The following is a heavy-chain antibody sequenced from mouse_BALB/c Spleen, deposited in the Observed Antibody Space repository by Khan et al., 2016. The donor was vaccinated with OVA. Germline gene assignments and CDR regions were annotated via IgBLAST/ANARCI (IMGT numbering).Heavy chain of an antibody. CDR2: IWGDGST. D-gene: IGHD1-1*01. J-gene: IGHJ3*01. Sequence: QVQLKQSGPGLVAPSQSLSITCTVSGFSLTNYGVGWVRQPPGKGLEWLGIIWGDGSTNYHSALISRLSISKDNSKSQVFLKLNSLQTDDTATYYCVHYFYGRAWFAYWGQGTLVTVSA. CDR3: VHYFYGRAWFAY. V-gene: IGHV2-3*01. CDR1: GFSLTNYG.